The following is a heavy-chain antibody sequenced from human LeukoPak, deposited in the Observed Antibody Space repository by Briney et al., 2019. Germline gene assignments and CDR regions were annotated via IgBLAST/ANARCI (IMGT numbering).Heavy chain of an antibody. CDR2: INHSGST. CDR1: DGSFSGYY. J-gene: IGHJ4*02. V-gene: IGHV4-34*01. Sequence: SETLSLTCAVCDGSFSGYYWGWIRQPPGKGLEWIGEINHSGSTNYSPSLKSRVTISVDTSKNQFSLNLSSVTAADTAVYYCAGAYGGNADFDYWGQGTLVTVSS. CDR3: AGAYGGNADFDY. D-gene: IGHD4-23*01.